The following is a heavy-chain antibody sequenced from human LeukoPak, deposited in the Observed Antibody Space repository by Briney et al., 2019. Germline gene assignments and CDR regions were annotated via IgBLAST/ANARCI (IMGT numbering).Heavy chain of an antibody. V-gene: IGHV4-59*08. CDR2: IFYSGNT. CDR3: ARQSNDYSDYTFES. CDR1: GGSISGYY. D-gene: IGHD4-11*01. J-gene: IGHJ4*02. Sequence: PSETLSLTCTVSGGSISGYYWSWIRQAPGKELEWIGYIFYSGNTRYNPSLKSRVTISIDTPKNQFSLKLSSVTAADSAVYYCARQSNDYSDYTFESWSQGTLVTVSS.